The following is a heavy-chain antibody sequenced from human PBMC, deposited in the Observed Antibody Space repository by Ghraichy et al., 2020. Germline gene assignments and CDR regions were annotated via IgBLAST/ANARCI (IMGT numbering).Heavy chain of an antibody. V-gene: IGHV3-64D*06. Sequence: GGSLRLSCSASGFTFSSYAMHWVRQAPGKGLEYVSGIRSNGENTYYADSVKGRFTISRDNSKTTVDLQMSSLRVEDTAVYYCVKEGRSMISFGGLIVGAFDYWGQGTLVTVSS. CDR2: IRSNGENT. J-gene: IGHJ4*02. D-gene: IGHD3-16*02. CDR3: VKEGRSMISFGGLIVGAFDY. CDR1: GFTFSSYA.